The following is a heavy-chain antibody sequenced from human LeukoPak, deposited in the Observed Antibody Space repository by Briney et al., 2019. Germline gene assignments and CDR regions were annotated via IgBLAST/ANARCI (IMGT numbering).Heavy chain of an antibody. D-gene: IGHD3-10*01. J-gene: IGHJ5*02. CDR2: INPNSGGT. Sequence: ASVKVSCKASGYTFTGYYIHWVRQAPGQGLECMGWINPNSGGTNYAQKFQGQVTMTGDTSISTAYMELSRLISDDTAVYCWARGGSGSYFSWLDPWGQGTLVTVSS. CDR1: GYTFTGYY. CDR3: ARGGSGSYFSWLDP. V-gene: IGHV1-2*02.